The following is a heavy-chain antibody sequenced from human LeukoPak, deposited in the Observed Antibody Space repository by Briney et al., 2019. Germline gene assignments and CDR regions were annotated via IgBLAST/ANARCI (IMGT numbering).Heavy chain of an antibody. CDR2: ISSSGSTI. CDR1: GFTFSDYY. V-gene: IGHV3-11*04. J-gene: IGHJ6*04. CDR3: ASVYSSSSRPDV. D-gene: IGHD6-13*01. Sequence: PGGSLRLSCAASGFTFSDYYMSWIRQAPGKRLEWVSYISSSGSTIYYADSVKGRFTISRDNAKNSLYLQMNSLRAEDTAVYYCASVYSSSSRPDVWGKGTTVTVSS.